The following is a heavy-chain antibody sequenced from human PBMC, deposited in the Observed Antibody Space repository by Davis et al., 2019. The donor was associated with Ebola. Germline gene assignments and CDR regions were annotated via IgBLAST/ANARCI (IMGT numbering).Heavy chain of an antibody. CDR3: AKEEGFGELFFGGGPFDY. CDR2: INPSGGST. Sequence: ASVKVSCKASGYTFTSYYMHWVRQAPGQGLEWMGIINPSGGSTSYAQKFQGRVTMTRDTSTSTVYMELSSLRSEDTAVYYCAKEEGFGELFFGGGPFDYWGQGTLVTVSS. V-gene: IGHV1-46*01. J-gene: IGHJ4*02. CDR1: GYTFTSYY. D-gene: IGHD3-10*01.